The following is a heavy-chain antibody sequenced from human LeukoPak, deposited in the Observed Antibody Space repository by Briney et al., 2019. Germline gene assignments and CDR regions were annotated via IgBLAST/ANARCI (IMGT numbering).Heavy chain of an antibody. CDR3: AKRPGYYDSSGYYFDY. CDR2: ISGSGGST. J-gene: IGHJ4*02. Sequence: GGSLRLSCAASGFTLSSYAMSWVRQAPGKGLEWVSAISGSGGSTYYADSVKGRFTISRDNSKNTLYLQMNSLRAEDTAVYYCAKRPGYYDSSGYYFDYWGRGTLVTVSS. V-gene: IGHV3-23*01. D-gene: IGHD3-22*01. CDR1: GFTLSSYA.